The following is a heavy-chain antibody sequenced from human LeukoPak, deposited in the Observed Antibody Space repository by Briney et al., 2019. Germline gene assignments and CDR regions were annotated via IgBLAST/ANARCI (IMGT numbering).Heavy chain of an antibody. CDR3: ASGRRDILTGYYEDDY. D-gene: IGHD3-9*01. CDR2: INHSGST. Sequence: PSETLSLTCAVYGGSFSGYYWSWIRQPPGKGLEWIGEINHSGSTNYNPSLKSRVTISVDTSKNQFSLKLSSVTAADTAVYYCASGRRDILTGYYEDDYWGQGTLVTVSS. J-gene: IGHJ4*02. V-gene: IGHV4-34*01. CDR1: GGSFSGYY.